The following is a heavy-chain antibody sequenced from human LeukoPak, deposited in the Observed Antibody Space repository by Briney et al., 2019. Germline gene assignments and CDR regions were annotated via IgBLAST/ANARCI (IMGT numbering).Heavy chain of an antibody. CDR3: ASSTTAYDFWSGYYNYFDY. D-gene: IGHD3-3*01. CDR2: ISSSGSTI. CDR1: GFTFSSYE. J-gene: IGHJ4*02. V-gene: IGHV3-48*03. Sequence: GGSLRLSCAASGFTFSSYEMNWVRQAPGKGLEWASYISSSGSTIYYADSVKGRFTISRDNAKNSLYLQMNSLRAEDTAVYYCASSTTAYDFWSGYYNYFDYWGQGTLVTVSS.